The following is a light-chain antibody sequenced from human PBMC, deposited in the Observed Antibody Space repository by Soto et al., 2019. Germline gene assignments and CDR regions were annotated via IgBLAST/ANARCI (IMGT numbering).Light chain of an antibody. J-gene: IGKJ1*01. V-gene: IGKV1-6*01. CDR3: LQDYNYPRT. CDR2: AAS. Sequence: AIQMAQSPSSLSASVGDRVTITCRASQGIRNDLAWYQQRPGKAPKLLIYAASHLQSGVPSRFSGSGSGTDFTLTITSLQPEDFATYYCLQDYNYPRTFGQGTKLDIK. CDR1: QGIRND.